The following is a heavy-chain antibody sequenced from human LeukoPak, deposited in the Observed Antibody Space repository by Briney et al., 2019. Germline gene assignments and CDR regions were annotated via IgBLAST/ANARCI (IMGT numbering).Heavy chain of an antibody. CDR3: ARDRDYYDSIGYYYEGGSLDY. CDR1: GYIFTGYY. D-gene: IGHD3-22*01. J-gene: IGHJ4*02. CDR2: INPHSGGT. V-gene: IGHV1-2*02. Sequence: ASVKVSCKASGYIFTGYYIHWVRQAPGQGLEWMGWINPHSGGTNYAQKFQGRVTMTGDTSISTAYMELSRLRSDDTAAYYCARDRDYYDSIGYYYEGGSLDYWGQGTLVTVSS.